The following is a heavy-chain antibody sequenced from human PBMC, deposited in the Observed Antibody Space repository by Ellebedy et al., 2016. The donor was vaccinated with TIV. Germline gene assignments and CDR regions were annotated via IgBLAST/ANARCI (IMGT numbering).Heavy chain of an antibody. V-gene: IGHV6-1*01. CDR1: GDSVSNKYAT. Sequence: MPSETLSLTCAISGDSVSNKYATWNWIRQSPSRGLEWLGRAYYRSTWIYDYAVSVKGRITINPDTSNNQLSLHLNSVTPEDTAVYYCARDDCSGGSCHWWFAPWGQGTLVTVSS. CDR2: AYYRSTWIY. D-gene: IGHD2-15*01. CDR3: ARDDCSGGSCHWWFAP. J-gene: IGHJ5*02.